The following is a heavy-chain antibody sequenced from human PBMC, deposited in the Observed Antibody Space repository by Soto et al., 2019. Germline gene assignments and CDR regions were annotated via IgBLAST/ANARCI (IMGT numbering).Heavy chain of an antibody. Sequence: GRSRRLSGVPSAFSFTGYYMTWIRQSPGKGLEWVSFISSTGSIIYYADSVKGRFTISRDNADNSLYLQMSSLRAEDTAVYYCAMGNYFAFDIWGQGTMVTVSS. D-gene: IGHD1-26*01. CDR1: AFSFTGYY. CDR3: AMGNYFAFDI. CDR2: ISSTGSII. J-gene: IGHJ3*02. V-gene: IGHV3-11*01.